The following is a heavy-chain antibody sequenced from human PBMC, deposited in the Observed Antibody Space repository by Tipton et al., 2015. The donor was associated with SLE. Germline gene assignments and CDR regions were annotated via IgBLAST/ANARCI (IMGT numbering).Heavy chain of an antibody. CDR1: GFTFSSYW. Sequence: GSLRLSCAASGFTFSSYWMSWVRQAPGKGLEWVANIKQDGSEKYYADSVKGRFTISRDNSKNTLYLQMNSLRAEDTAVYYCAKPLWSGYRDAFDIWGQGTMVTVSS. D-gene: IGHD3-3*01. CDR2: IKQDGSEK. CDR3: AKPLWSGYRDAFDI. J-gene: IGHJ3*02. V-gene: IGHV3-7*01.